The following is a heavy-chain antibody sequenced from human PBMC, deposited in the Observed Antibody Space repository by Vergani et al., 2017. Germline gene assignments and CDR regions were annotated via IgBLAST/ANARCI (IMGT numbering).Heavy chain of an antibody. Sequence: QLHLQESGPGLVKPSETLSLTCTVSGGSITRSSYYWGWIRQPPGKGLEWIGNIYHSGGAYYNPSLKGRVTISVDTSKNQFSLEVTSVNAADTAIYFCARTESFILRYFHWALWGQGTLVTVSS. CDR2: IYHSGGA. J-gene: IGHJ4*02. V-gene: IGHV4-39*01. CDR3: ARTESFILRYFHWAL. D-gene: IGHD3-9*01. CDR1: GGSITRSSYY.